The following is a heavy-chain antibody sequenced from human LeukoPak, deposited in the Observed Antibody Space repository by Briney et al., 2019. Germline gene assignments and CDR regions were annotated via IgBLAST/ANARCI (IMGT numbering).Heavy chain of an antibody. CDR3: ARVGNRYLSAAGGD. Sequence: SVKVSCKASGYTFTSYGISWVRQAPGQGLEWMGGIIPIFGTANYAQKFQGRVTITVDESTSTAYMELSSLRSEDTAVYYCARVGNRYLSAAGGDWGQGTLVTVSS. D-gene: IGHD3-16*02. V-gene: IGHV1-69*13. J-gene: IGHJ4*02. CDR1: GYTFTSYG. CDR2: IIPIFGTA.